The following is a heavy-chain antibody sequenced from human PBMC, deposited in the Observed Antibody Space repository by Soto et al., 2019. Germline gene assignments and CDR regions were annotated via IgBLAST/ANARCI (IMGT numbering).Heavy chain of an antibody. D-gene: IGHD1-1*01. CDR1: GFTVSSNY. J-gene: IGHJ4*02. Sequence: EVQLVESGGGLIQPGGSLRLSCAASGFTVSSNYMAWVRQAPGKGLEWVSVIFGGGSTYYADSVKGRITISRDNSKNTLYVQMNNLRAEDAAVYYCAIANWNQNYHFDYWGQGTQFTVSS. CDR2: IFGGGST. V-gene: IGHV3-53*01. CDR3: AIANWNQNYHFDY.